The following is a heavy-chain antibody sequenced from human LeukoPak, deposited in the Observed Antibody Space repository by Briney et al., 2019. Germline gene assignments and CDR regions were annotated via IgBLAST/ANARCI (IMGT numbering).Heavy chain of an antibody. CDR3: ARDSGGGSSFYFDH. V-gene: IGHV4-39*02. Sequence: SETLSLTCTVSGGSISSSSYYWGWIRQPPGKGLEWIGSMDYSGSTYCNPSLKSRVTVSVDTSRNQFALKLSSVTAADTAVYYCARDSGGGSSFYFDHWGQGSLIAVSS. J-gene: IGHJ4*02. CDR1: GGSISSSSYY. CDR2: MDYSGST. D-gene: IGHD2-15*01.